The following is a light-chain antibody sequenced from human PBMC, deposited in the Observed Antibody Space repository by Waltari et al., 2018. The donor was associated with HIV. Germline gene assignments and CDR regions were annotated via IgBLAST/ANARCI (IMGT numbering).Light chain of an antibody. V-gene: IGKV4-1*01. CDR3: QQYFTAPLT. CDR1: QSVLYTFNNKNY. J-gene: IGKJ4*01. CDR2: WAS. Sequence: DIVMTQSPESLAVSLGERATINCKSSQSVLYTFNNKNYLAWYQQKSGQPPKLLIYWASNRESGVSDRFSGSGSGADFTLTSNSLQAEDVAVYYCQQYFTAPLTFGGGTKVEIK.